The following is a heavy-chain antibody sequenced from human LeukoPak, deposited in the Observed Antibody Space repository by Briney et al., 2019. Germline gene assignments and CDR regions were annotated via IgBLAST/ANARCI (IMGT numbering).Heavy chain of an antibody. V-gene: IGHV3-23*01. J-gene: IGHJ4*02. CDR3: AKADSARGVTLKTTIDY. CDR1: GFTFSSYA. Sequence: PGGSLRLSCAASGFTFSSYAMRWVRQARGKGLEWVSVISGSGGSTYYADSVKGRFTISRDNSKNTLYLQMNSLRGEDTAVYYCAKADSARGVTLKTTIDYWGQGTLVTVSS. D-gene: IGHD1-14*01. CDR2: ISGSGGST.